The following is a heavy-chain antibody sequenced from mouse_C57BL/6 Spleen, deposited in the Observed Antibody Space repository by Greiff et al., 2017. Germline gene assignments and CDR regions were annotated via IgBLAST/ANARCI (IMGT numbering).Heavy chain of an antibody. D-gene: IGHD2-4*01. Sequence: QVQLQQSGAELVMPGASVKLSCKASGYTFTSYWMHWVKQRPGQGLEWIGEIDPSDSYTNYNQKFKGKSTLTVDKSSSTAYMQLSSLTSEDSAVYYCARGDYDYDWFAYWGQGTLVTVSA. CDR3: ARGDYDYDWFAY. CDR2: IDPSDSYT. V-gene: IGHV1-69*01. J-gene: IGHJ3*01. CDR1: GYTFTSYW.